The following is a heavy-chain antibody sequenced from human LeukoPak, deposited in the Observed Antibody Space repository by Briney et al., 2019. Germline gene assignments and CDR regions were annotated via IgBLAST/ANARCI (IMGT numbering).Heavy chain of an antibody. D-gene: IGHD6-13*01. J-gene: IGHJ5*02. CDR2: IYTSGST. CDR3: ARARGAAGRSWFDP. Sequence: SETLSLTCTVSGGSVSSYYWSWIRQPAGKGLEWIGRIYTSGSTNYNPSLKSRVTMSVDTSKNQFSLKLSSVTAADTAVYYCARARGAAGRSWFDPWGQGTLVTVSS. CDR1: GGSVSSYY. V-gene: IGHV4-4*07.